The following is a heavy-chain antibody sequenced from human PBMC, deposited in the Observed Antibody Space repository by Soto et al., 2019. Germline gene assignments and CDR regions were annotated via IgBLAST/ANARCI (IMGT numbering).Heavy chain of an antibody. CDR2: ISSSGSTI. CDR1: GFTFSDYY. CDR3: ASPWQSSSSTSCYIN. D-gene: IGHD2-2*02. V-gene: IGHV3-11*01. Sequence: LRLSCAASGFTFSDYYMSWIRQAPGKGLEWVSYISSSGSTIYYADSVKGRFTISRDNAKNSLYLQMNSLRAEDTAVYYCASPWQSSSSTSCYINWGQGTLVTVSS. J-gene: IGHJ4*02.